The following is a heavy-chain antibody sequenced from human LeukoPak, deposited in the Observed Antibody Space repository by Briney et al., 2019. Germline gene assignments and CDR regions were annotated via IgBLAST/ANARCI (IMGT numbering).Heavy chain of an antibody. Sequence: GGPLTLSCAASGLTFSNYGLSWVRQPPGKGLEWVSGITGSGGSTYYPDSVKGRFTISRANSKTTLYLQMNRLRAEDTAIDYCARDERLLSFLKWGQGTLVTVSS. V-gene: IGHV3-23*01. CDR3: ARDERLLSFLK. J-gene: IGHJ4*02. D-gene: IGHD3-3*01. CDR2: ITGSGGST. CDR1: GLTFSNYG.